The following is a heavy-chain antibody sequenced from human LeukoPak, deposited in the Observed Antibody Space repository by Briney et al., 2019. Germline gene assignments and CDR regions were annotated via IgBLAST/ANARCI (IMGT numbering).Heavy chain of an antibody. CDR3: ARVRYCSGGSCYSPFDY. Sequence: PGASVKVSCKASGYTFTGYYMHWVRQAPGQGLEWMGWINPNSGGTNYAQKFQGRVTMTRDTSISTAYMELSRLRSDDTAVYYCARVRYCSGGSCYSPFDYWGQGTLVTVSS. J-gene: IGHJ4*02. D-gene: IGHD2-15*01. CDR2: INPNSGGT. CDR1: GYTFTGYY. V-gene: IGHV1-2*02.